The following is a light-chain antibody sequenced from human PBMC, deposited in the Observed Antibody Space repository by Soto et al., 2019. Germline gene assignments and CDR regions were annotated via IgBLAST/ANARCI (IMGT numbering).Light chain of an antibody. CDR1: QSVSSSY. CDR3: QQYGSSPPYT. J-gene: IGKJ2*01. Sequence: EIVLTQSPGTLSLSPGERATLSCRASQSVSSSYLAWYQQKPGQAPRLLIYGASNRATGIPDRFSASGSGTAFYLTISRMEHEDFAVYYYQQYGSSPPYTFGQGTKLQIK. CDR2: GAS. V-gene: IGKV3-20*01.